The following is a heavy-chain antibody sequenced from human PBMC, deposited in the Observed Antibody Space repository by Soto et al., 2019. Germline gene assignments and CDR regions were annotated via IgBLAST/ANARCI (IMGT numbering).Heavy chain of an antibody. CDR1: GYTFTSYY. CDR3: ARDVDYYDSSGYGGGKVLDY. J-gene: IGHJ4*02. CDR2: INPSGGST. Sequence: ASVKVSCKASGYTFTSYYMHWVRQAPGQGLEWMGIINPSGGSTSYAQKFQGRVTMTRDTSTSTVYMELSSLRSEDTAVYYCARDVDYYDSSGYGGGKVLDYWGQGTLVTVSS. V-gene: IGHV1-46*01. D-gene: IGHD3-22*01.